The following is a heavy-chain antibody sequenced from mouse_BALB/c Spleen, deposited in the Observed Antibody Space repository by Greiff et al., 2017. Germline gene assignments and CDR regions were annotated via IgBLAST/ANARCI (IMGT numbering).Heavy chain of an antibody. J-gene: IGHJ2*01. CDR1: GFTFSSFG. CDR2: ISSGSSTI. V-gene: IGHV5-17*02. CDR3: ARYGEYYFDY. D-gene: IGHD1-1*01. Sequence: EVMLVESGGGLVQPGGSRKLSCAASGFTFSSFGMHWVRQAPEKGLEWVAYISSGSSTIYYADTVKGRFTISRDNPKNTLFLQMTSLRSEDTAMYYCARYGEYYFDYWGQGTTLTVSS.